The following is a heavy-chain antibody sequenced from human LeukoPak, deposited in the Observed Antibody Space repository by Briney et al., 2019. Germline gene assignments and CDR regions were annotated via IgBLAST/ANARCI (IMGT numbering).Heavy chain of an antibody. J-gene: IGHJ3*02. CDR2: ISSSSSYI. CDR3: ARVASPYEYCSSTSCWSFDI. CDR1: GFTFSSYS. Sequence: PGGSLRLSCAASGFTFSSYSMNWVRQAPGKGLEWVSSISSSSSYIYYADSVKGRFTISRDNAKNSLYLQMNSLRAEDTAVYYCARVASPYEYCSSTSCWSFDIWGQGTMVTVSS. V-gene: IGHV3-21*01. D-gene: IGHD2-2*01.